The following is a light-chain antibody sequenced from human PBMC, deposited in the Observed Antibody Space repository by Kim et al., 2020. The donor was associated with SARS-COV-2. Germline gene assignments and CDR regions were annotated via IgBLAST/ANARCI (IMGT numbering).Light chain of an antibody. V-gene: IGLV3-1*01. CDR2: QDS. J-gene: IGLJ2*01. CDR1: KLGVKD. CDR3: QAWDSSTVV. Sequence: SVSPGQTASINCSGDKLGVKDACWYQQKPGQAPVLGIYQDSKRPSGIPERFSGANSGNTATLTISGTQAMDEADYYCQAWDSSTVVFGGGTQLTVL.